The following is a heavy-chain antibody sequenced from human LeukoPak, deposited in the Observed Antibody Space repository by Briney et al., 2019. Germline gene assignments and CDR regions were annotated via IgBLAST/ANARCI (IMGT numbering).Heavy chain of an antibody. V-gene: IGHV3-30-3*01. J-gene: IGHJ4*02. CDR1: GFTFSSYA. Sequence: GRSLRLSCAASGFTFSSYATHWVRQAPGKGLEWVALTSYDGGSKYYADSTKGRFTLSRDNPKNTLYREIKSMSGEDTAVYYCARDQEWDSGYSYGSDYWGQGTLVTVSS. CDR3: ARDQEWDSGYSYGSDY. CDR2: TSYDGGSK. D-gene: IGHD5-18*01.